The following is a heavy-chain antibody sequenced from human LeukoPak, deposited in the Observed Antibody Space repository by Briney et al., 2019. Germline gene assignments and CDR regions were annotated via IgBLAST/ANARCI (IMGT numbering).Heavy chain of an antibody. Sequence: GGSLRLSCAASGFTFSTDWMTWVRQAPGKGLEWVANIKENGSEKNYLDSVKGRFTISRDNAKNSLYLQMNSLRAEDTAVYYCARESVPYAPRGVYWGQGTLVTISS. CDR1: GFTFSTDW. CDR3: ARESVPYAPRGVY. CDR2: IKENGSEK. J-gene: IGHJ4*02. D-gene: IGHD3-16*01. V-gene: IGHV3-7*01.